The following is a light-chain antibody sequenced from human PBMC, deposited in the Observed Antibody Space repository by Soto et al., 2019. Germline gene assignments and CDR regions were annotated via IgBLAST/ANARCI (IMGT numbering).Light chain of an antibody. Sequence: EVVMTQSPTTLSVSPGERATLSCRASQSVSSNLAWYQQKPGQAPRLLIYGASTRATGIPARSTGSGSGTEFTLTISSLQSEDFALYYCQQYNTSPPWTFGQGTKVESK. J-gene: IGKJ1*01. CDR3: QQYNTSPPWT. V-gene: IGKV3-15*01. CDR1: QSVSSN. CDR2: GAS.